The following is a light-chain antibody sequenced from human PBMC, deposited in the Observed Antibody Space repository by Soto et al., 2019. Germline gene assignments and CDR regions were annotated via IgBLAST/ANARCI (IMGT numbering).Light chain of an antibody. Sequence: DIVMTQSPLSLPVTPGEPASSSCRPSQSLLHYSGYTYLDWYLKKPGQSPQLLIYLGSSRASGVPDRFSGSGSGTDFPLKISRVEAEDVGVYYCMQALQTPVTFGPGTKVDI. CDR1: QSLLHYSGYTY. J-gene: IGKJ3*01. CDR3: MQALQTPVT. V-gene: IGKV2-28*01. CDR2: LGS.